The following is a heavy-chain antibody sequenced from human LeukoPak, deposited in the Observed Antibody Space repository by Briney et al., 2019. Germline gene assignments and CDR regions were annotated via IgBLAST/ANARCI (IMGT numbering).Heavy chain of an antibody. Sequence: SETLSLTCTVSGGSISSYYWSWIRQPPGKGLEWIGYIYYSGSTNYNPSLKSRVTISVDTSKNQFSLKLSSVTAADTAVYYCARGGVPAALGGIDYWGQGTLVTVSS. D-gene: IGHD2-2*01. CDR2: IYYSGST. J-gene: IGHJ4*02. V-gene: IGHV4-59*01. CDR3: ARGGVPAALGGIDY. CDR1: GGSISSYY.